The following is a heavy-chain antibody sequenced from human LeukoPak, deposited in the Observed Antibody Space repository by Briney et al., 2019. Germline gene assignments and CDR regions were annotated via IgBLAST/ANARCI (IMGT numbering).Heavy chain of an antibody. Sequence: SGTLSLTCAVSGGSISSSNWWSWVRPPPGKGLEWIGEIYHSGSTNYNPSLKSRVTISVDKSKNQFSLKLSSVTAADTAVYYCARGTGTDYDFWSGYYTGSWFDPWGQGTLVTASS. CDR3: ARGTGTDYDFWSGYYTGSWFDP. J-gene: IGHJ5*02. D-gene: IGHD3-3*01. CDR2: IYHSGST. V-gene: IGHV4-4*02. CDR1: GGSISSSNW.